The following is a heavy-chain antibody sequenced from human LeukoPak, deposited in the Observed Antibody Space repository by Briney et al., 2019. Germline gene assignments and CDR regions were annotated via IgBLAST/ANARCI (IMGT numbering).Heavy chain of an antibody. J-gene: IGHJ4*02. CDR2: VSGSGGST. Sequence: GGSLRLSCAASGFTFSSYSMTWVRQAPGKGLEWVPVVSGSGGSTYYADSVKGRFAISRDNSKNTLYLQMNSLRAEDTAVYYCARETAAGFDYWGQGTLVTVSS. CDR3: ARETAAGFDY. CDR1: GFTFSSYS. D-gene: IGHD6-13*01. V-gene: IGHV3-23*01.